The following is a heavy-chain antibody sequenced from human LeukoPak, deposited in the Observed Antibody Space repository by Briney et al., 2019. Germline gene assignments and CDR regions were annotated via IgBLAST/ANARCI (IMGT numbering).Heavy chain of an antibody. CDR2: INPNSGGT. J-gene: IGHJ3*02. CDR1: GYTFTGYH. Sequence: GASVKVSCKASGYTFTGYHIHWVRQAPGQELEWMGWINPNSGGTNYAQKFQGRVTMTRDTSISTAYMELSRLRSDDTAVYYCARDEESRRDAFDIWGQGTMVTVSS. V-gene: IGHV1-2*02. CDR3: ARDEESRRDAFDI.